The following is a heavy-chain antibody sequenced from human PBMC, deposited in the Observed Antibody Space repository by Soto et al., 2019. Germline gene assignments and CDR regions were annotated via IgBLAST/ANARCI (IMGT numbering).Heavy chain of an antibody. J-gene: IGHJ2*01. CDR3: ARPLWRDDYNWGYFDL. CDR2: ISYDGSNK. V-gene: IGHV3-30-3*01. Sequence: QVPLVESGGGVVQPGRSLRLSCAASGFTFSSYAMHRVRQAPGKGLEWVAVISYDGSNKYYADSVKGRFTISRDNSKNTLFLQMNSLRAEDTAVYYCARPLWRDDYNWGYFDLRGRGTLVTVSS. CDR1: GFTFSSYA. D-gene: IGHD4-4*01.